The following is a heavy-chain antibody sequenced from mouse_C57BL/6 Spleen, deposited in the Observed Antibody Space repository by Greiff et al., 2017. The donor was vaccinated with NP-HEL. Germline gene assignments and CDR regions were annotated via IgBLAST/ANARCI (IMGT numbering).Heavy chain of an antibody. V-gene: IGHV1-54*01. J-gene: IGHJ2*01. CDR3: AREGAYYSFFDY. Sequence: QVQLKQSGAELVRPGTSVKVSCKASGYAFTNYLIEWVKQRPGQGLEWIGVINPGSGGTNYNEKFKGKATLTADKSSSTAYMQLSSLTSEDSAVYFCAREGAYYSFFDYWGQGTTLTVSS. D-gene: IGHD2-12*01. CDR1: GYAFTNYL. CDR2: INPGSGGT.